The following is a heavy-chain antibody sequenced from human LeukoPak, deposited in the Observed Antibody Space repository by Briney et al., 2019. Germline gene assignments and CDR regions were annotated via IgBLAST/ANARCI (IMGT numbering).Heavy chain of an antibody. D-gene: IGHD2-2*01. CDR2: ISAYNGNT. CDR3: ARDIFVWSSTSCYGDY. J-gene: IGHJ4*02. V-gene: IGHV1-18*01. Sequence: ASVKVSCKASGYTFTIYGISWVRQAPGQGLEWMGWISAYNGNTNYAQKLQGRVTMTTDTSTSTAYMELRSLRSDDTAVYYCARDIFVWSSTSCYGDYWGQGTLVTVSS. CDR1: GYTFTIYG.